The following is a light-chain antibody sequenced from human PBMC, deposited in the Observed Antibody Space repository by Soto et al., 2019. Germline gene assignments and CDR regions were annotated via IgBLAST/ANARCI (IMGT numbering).Light chain of an antibody. CDR1: ESVSDD. J-gene: IGKJ1*01. Sequence: IVLTQSPANLSVSPGERATLSCRASESVSDDLAWYQQKPGRAPRLLIYRASTRAAGVSARFSGSGSGTEFTLSISSLQPEDSAVYYCQQYYNWPPWTFGQGTKVEIK. CDR3: QQYYNWPPWT. CDR2: RAS. V-gene: IGKV3-15*01.